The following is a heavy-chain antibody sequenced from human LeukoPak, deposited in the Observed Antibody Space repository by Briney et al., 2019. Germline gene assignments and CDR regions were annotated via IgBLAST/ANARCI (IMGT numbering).Heavy chain of an antibody. CDR2: IKQDGSEK. V-gene: IGHV3-7*01. J-gene: IGHJ6*03. CDR3: ARNGAPVVTAITPYYYYMDV. D-gene: IGHD2-21*02. CDR1: GFTFSSYW. Sequence: PGGSLRLSCAASGFTFSSYWMHWVRQAPGKGLEWVGNIKQDGSEKYYVDSVKGRFTISRDNARNSLYLQMNSLRAEDTAVYYCARNGAPVVTAITPYYYYMDVWGKGTTVTVSS.